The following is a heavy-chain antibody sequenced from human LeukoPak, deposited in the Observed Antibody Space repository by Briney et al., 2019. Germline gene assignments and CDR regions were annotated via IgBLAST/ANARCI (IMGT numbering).Heavy chain of an antibody. CDR2: IYSGGST. CDR3: ARREAVTGTPRAWFDP. V-gene: IGHV4-59*08. Sequence: SETLSLTCTVSGDSFSTYYWTWIRQPPGKGLEWIGYIYSGGSTNYNPSLKSRVTISLDTSKNQLSLKLTSVTAVDTAVYYCARREAVTGTPRAWFDPWGQGTLVTVSS. J-gene: IGHJ5*02. D-gene: IGHD6-19*01. CDR1: GDSFSTYY.